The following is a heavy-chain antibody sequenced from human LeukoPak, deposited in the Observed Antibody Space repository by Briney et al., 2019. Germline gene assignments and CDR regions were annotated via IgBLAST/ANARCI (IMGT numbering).Heavy chain of an antibody. CDR2: INHSGST. Sequence: SETLPLTCAVYGGSFSGYYWSWIRQPPGKGLEWIGEINHSGSTNYNPSLKSRVTISVDTSKNQFSLKLSSVTAADTAVYYCARASDTADAFDIWGQGTMVTVSS. CDR1: GGSFSGYY. D-gene: IGHD5-18*01. CDR3: ARASDTADAFDI. J-gene: IGHJ3*02. V-gene: IGHV4-34*01.